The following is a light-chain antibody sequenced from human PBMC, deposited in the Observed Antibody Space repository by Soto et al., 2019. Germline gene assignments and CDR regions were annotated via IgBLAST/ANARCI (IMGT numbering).Light chain of an antibody. Sequence: DIQLTQSPSFLSASVGDRVTITCRASQGISSYLAWYQQKPGKAPKLLIYAASTLQSGVPSRFSGSGSGTXXXXXXXXXXXXXXXTYYCXXLKSYPLTFGQGTRLEIK. J-gene: IGKJ5*01. CDR2: AAS. CDR3: XXLKSYPLT. CDR1: QGISSY. V-gene: IGKV1-9*01.